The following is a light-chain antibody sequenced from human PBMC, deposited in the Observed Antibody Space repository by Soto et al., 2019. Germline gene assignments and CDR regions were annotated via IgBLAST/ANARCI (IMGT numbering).Light chain of an antibody. CDR1: QSVSSY. CDR3: QQRSNWPPT. CDR2: DAS. J-gene: IGKJ1*01. V-gene: IGKV3-11*01. Sequence: EIVLTQSPATLSLSPGERATLSCRASQSVSSYLAWYQQKPGQAPRLLIYDASNRATGIPARFSGSGSGTDFTLTIRILEPADFAVYYCQQRSNWPPTFGQGTKGEIK.